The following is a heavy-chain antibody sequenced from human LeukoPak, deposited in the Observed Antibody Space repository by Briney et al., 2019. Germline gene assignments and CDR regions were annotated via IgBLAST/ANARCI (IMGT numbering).Heavy chain of an antibody. J-gene: IGHJ3*02. V-gene: IGHV4-61*02. D-gene: IGHD3-9*01. CDR1: GGSISSGSYY. Sequence: SETLSLTRTVSGGSISSGSYYWSWIRQPAGKGLEWIGRIYTSGSTNYNPSLKSRVTISVDTSKNQFSLKLSSVTAADTAVYYCARGQSDILTGYSYAFDIWGQGTMVNVSS. CDR2: IYTSGST. CDR3: ARGQSDILTGYSYAFDI.